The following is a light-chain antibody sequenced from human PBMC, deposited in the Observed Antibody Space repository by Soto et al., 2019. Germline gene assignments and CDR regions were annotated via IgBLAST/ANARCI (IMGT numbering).Light chain of an antibody. CDR2: LNSDGSH. CDR1: SGHSSYA. CDR3: QTWGTGIQV. Sequence: QAVVTQSPSASASLGASVKLTCTLSSGHSSYAIAWHQQQPEKGPRYLMKLNSDGSHSKGDGIPDRFSGSSYGAERYLTISSLQSEDEADYYCQTWGTGIQVFGGGTQLTVL. V-gene: IGLV4-69*01. J-gene: IGLJ2*01.